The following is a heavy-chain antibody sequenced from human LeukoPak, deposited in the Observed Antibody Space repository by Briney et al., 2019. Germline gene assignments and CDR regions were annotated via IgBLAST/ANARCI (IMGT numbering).Heavy chain of an antibody. V-gene: IGHV4-30-4*08. Sequence: TSQTLSLTCTVSGGSISSGDYYWSWIRQPPGKGLEWIGYIYYSGSTYYNPSLKSRVTISVDTSKNQFSLKLSSVTAADTAVYYCVRGGGITMVRGVLVHWGQGTLVTVSS. D-gene: IGHD3-10*01. CDR3: VRGGGITMVRGVLVH. CDR1: GGSISSGDYY. CDR2: IYYSGST. J-gene: IGHJ4*02.